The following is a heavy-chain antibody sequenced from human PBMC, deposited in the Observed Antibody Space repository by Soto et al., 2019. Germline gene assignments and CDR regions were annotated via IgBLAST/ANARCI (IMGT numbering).Heavy chain of an antibody. J-gene: IGHJ5*01. Sequence: ASVNVSCKASGYTFANYGISWVRQAPGQGLEWMGWISGNNGATNYAPKVQDRITMTLDTSTGVASMALRSLRSDDTAIYYCVRDLKYLRVTDNWFDSWGQGTLVTVSS. CDR2: ISGNNGAT. CDR1: GYTFANYG. V-gene: IGHV1-18*04. CDR3: VRDLKYLRVTDNWFDS.